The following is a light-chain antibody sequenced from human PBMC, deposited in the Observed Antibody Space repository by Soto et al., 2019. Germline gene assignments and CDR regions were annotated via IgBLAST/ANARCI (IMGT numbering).Light chain of an antibody. CDR1: QSVSSN. Sequence: EIVMTQSPATLSVSPGERATLSCRASQSVSSNLAWYQQKPGQAPRLLIYGASTRATGIPARFSGSGSGTDFTLTISRLEPEDFAVYYCQQYGSSQITFGQGTRLEIK. CDR3: QQYGSSQIT. J-gene: IGKJ5*01. V-gene: IGKV3-15*01. CDR2: GAS.